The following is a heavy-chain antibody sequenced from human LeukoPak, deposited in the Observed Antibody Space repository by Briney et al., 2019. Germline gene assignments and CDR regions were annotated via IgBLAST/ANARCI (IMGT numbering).Heavy chain of an antibody. J-gene: IGHJ1*01. Sequence: GGSLRLSCAASGFTFSGYTMNWVRQAPGKGLEWVSSISISSSYIYYADSVKGRFTISRDNAKSSLYLQMNSLRAEDTAVYYCARDPDYYDSSGLHWGQGTLVTVSS. CDR2: ISISSSYI. V-gene: IGHV3-21*01. CDR1: GFTFSGYT. CDR3: ARDPDYYDSSGLH. D-gene: IGHD3-22*01.